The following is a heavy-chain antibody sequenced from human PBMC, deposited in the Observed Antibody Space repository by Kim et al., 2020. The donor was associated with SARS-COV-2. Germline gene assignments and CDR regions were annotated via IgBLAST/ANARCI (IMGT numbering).Heavy chain of an antibody. D-gene: IGHD1-26*01. V-gene: IGHV4-59*08. Sequence: SETLSLTCTVSGGSISSYYWSWIRQPPGKGLEWIGYIYYSGSTNYNPSLKSRVTISVDTSKNQFSPKLSSVTAADTAVYYCASLLPSRRVGYFDLWGRGTLVTVSS. CDR3: ASLLPSRRVGYFDL. CDR2: IYYSGST. J-gene: IGHJ2*01. CDR1: GGSISSYY.